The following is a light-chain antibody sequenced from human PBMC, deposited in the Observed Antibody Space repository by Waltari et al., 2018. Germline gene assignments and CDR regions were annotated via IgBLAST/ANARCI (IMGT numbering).Light chain of an antibody. V-gene: IGLV1-51*01. Sequence: QSVLTQPPSVSAAPGQKVTVSCSGSNSNIQNNRVSWYQHLVGAAPRLLIHGDTTLPSGIPYRSSGSKSGTSATLVITGLQTGDEADYYCATWDNSLNVVLFGGGTKLSVL. J-gene: IGLJ2*01. CDR1: NSNIQNNR. CDR3: ATWDNSLNVVL. CDR2: GDT.